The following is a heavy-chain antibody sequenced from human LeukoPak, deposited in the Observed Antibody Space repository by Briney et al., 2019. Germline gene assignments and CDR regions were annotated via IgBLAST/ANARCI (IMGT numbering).Heavy chain of an antibody. CDR1: GFTFSGYR. CDR3: ARGVVTAAVPYSYYYMDV. V-gene: IGHV3-7*01. CDR2: IKQDGSEK. Sequence: PGGSLRLSCAASGFTFSGYRMSWVRQAPGRGLEWVANIKQDGSEKYYVDSVKGRFTISRDNAKNSLYLQMNSLRAEYTAVYYCARGVVTAAVPYSYYYMDVWGKGTTVTVSS. D-gene: IGHD2-2*01. J-gene: IGHJ6*03.